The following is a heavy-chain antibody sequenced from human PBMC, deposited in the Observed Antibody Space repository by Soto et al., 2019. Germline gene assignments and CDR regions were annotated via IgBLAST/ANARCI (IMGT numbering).Heavy chain of an antibody. CDR3: ASSQAEEWLAPHYYGMDV. CDR1: GGSISSSSYY. CDR2: IYYSGST. J-gene: IGHJ6*02. D-gene: IGHD6-19*01. V-gene: IGHV4-39*01. Sequence: PSETLSLTCTVSGGSISSSSYYWGWIRQPPGKGLEWIGSIYYSGSTYYNPSLKSRVTISVDTSKNQFSLKLSSVTAADTAVYYCASSQAEEWLAPHYYGMDVWGQGTTVT.